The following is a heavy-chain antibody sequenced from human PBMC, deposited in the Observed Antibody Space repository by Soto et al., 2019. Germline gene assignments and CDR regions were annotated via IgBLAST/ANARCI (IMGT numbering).Heavy chain of an antibody. Sequence: QVQLQESGPGLVKPSQTLSLTCTVSGGSISSGHYYWSWIRQHPGKGLEWIGYIYHSGSTYYNPSLTSRVSILVDTSTTQFSLKLSSVTAADTAVYYCARVPDGSGSPFDYWGRGTLVTVSS. J-gene: IGHJ4*02. D-gene: IGHD3-10*01. CDR1: GGSISSGHYY. CDR3: ARVPDGSGSPFDY. V-gene: IGHV4-31*03. CDR2: IYHSGST.